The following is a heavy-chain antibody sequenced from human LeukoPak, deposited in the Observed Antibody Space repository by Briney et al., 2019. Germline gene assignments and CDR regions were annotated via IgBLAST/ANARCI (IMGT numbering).Heavy chain of an antibody. V-gene: IGHV3-23*01. CDR2: ISNNGGYT. Sequence: GGSLRLSCVASGFTFSNTWINWVRQAPGKGLEWVSAISNNGGYTYYADSVQGRFTISRDNSKSTLCLQMNSLRAEDTAVYYCAKQLGYCSDGSCYFPYWGQGTLVTVSS. D-gene: IGHD2-15*01. CDR3: AKQLGYCSDGSCYFPY. J-gene: IGHJ4*02. CDR1: GFTFSNTW.